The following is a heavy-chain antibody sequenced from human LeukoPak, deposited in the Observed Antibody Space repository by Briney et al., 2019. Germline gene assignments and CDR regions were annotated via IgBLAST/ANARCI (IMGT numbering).Heavy chain of an antibody. V-gene: IGHV3-74*01. CDR2: ISTDGKST. D-gene: IGHD6-13*01. J-gene: IGHJ4*02. CDR3: AKGALGYSSSWYY. CDR1: GFTFSNYW. Sequence: PGGSLRLSCVASGFTFSNYWMLWVRQAPGKGLMWVSLISTDGKSTRYAESVKGRFTISRDNSKNTLYLQMNSLRAEDTAVYYCAKGALGYSSSWYYWGQGTLVTVSS.